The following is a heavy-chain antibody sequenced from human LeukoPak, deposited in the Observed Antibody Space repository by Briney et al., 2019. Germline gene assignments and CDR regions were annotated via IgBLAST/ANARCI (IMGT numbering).Heavy chain of an antibody. D-gene: IGHD3-22*01. J-gene: IGHJ6*03. Sequence: SETLSLTCTVSGGSISSYYWGWIRQPPGKGLEWIGSIYYSGSTYYNPSLKSRVTISVDTSKNQFSLKLSSVTAADTAVYYCARVDSSGYYGYYYYYMDVWGKGTTVTVSS. CDR3: ARVDSSGYYGYYYYYMDV. V-gene: IGHV4-39*07. CDR2: IYYSGST. CDR1: GGSISSYY.